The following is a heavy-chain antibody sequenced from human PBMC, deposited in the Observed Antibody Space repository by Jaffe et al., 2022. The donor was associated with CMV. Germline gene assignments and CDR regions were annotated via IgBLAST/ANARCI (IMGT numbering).Heavy chain of an antibody. J-gene: IGHJ3*02. Sequence: EVQLVESGGGLVQPGGSLRLSCAASGFTFSSYEMNWVRQAPGKGLEWVSYISSSGSTIYYADSVKGRFTISRDNAKNSLYLQMNSLRAEDTAVYYCARGIAVAGFDAFDIWGQGTMVTVSS. V-gene: IGHV3-48*03. CDR2: ISSSGSTI. D-gene: IGHD6-19*01. CDR3: ARGIAVAGFDAFDI. CDR1: GFTFSSYE.